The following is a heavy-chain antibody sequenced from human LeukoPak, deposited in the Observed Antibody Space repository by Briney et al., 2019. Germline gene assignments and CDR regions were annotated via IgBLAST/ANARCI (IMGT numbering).Heavy chain of an antibody. Sequence: SETLSLSCMVTRGAISSYYGSWIRQPAGKGLEWIGRIYTSGSTNYNPSLKSRVTMSVDTSKNQFSLKLSSVTAADTAVYYCASGYSGYDISYYYGMDVWGQGTTVTVSS. CDR3: ASGYSGYDISYYYGMDV. CDR2: IYTSGST. V-gene: IGHV4-4*07. J-gene: IGHJ6*02. CDR1: RGAISSYY. D-gene: IGHD5-12*01.